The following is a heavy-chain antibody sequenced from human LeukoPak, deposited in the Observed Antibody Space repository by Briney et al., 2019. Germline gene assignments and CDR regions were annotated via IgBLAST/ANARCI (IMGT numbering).Heavy chain of an antibody. V-gene: IGHV1-2*02. Sequence: INPNSGGTNYAQKFQGRVTMTRDTSISTAYMELSRLRSDDTAVYYCARDGSYCGGDCYSDYWGQGTLVTVSS. D-gene: IGHD2-21*01. CDR2: INPNSGGT. J-gene: IGHJ4*02. CDR3: ARDGSYCGGDCYSDY.